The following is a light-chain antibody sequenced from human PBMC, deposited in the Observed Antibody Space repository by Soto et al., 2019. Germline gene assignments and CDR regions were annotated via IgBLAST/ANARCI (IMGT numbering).Light chain of an antibody. V-gene: IGLV2-14*01. J-gene: IGLJ1*01. Sequence: QSVLTQPASVSASPGQSIAISCTGTSSDVGGYTFVSWYQQHPGKAPKLMIYDVSNRPSGISNRFSGSKSGNTASLTISGLQAEDEADYYCSSFTSRNTDVFGTGTKVTVL. CDR3: SSFTSRNTDV. CDR2: DVS. CDR1: SSDVGGYTF.